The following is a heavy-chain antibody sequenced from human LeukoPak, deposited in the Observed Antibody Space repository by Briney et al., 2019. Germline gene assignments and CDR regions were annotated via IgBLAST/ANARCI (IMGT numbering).Heavy chain of an antibody. Sequence: PGGSLRLSCADSGLTVSTNYMYWVRQAPGRGLEWVSVVYSGGGTYYADSVKGRFTISRDSSKKRLYLQMNSLRAEDTAVYYCTAGSSGVFDYWGQGTLVTVSS. CDR1: GLTVSTNY. D-gene: IGHD3-22*01. CDR3: TAGSSGVFDY. CDR2: VYSGGGT. J-gene: IGHJ4*02. V-gene: IGHV3-53*01.